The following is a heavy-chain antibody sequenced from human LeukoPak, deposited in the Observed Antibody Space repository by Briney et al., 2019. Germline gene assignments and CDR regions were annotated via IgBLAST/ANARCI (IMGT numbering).Heavy chain of an antibody. V-gene: IGHV3-53*01. J-gene: IGHJ3*02. D-gene: IGHD2-15*01. CDR2: IYSGGST. CDR1: GFTVSSNY. Sequence: GGSLRLSYAASGFTVSSNYMSWVRQAPGKGLEWVSVIYSGGSTYYADSVKGQFTISRDNSKNTLYLQMNSLRAEDTAVYYCARNPCSGGSCYLAFDIWGQGTMVTVSS. CDR3: ARNPCSGGSCYLAFDI.